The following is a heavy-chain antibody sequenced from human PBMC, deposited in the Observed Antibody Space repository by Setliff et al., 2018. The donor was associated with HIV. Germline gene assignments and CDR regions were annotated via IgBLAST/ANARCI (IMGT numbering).Heavy chain of an antibody. D-gene: IGHD3-3*01. V-gene: IGHV1-2*06. CDR2: ISPNNFNT. Sequence: ASVKVSCKTSGYTFDGHYLHWVRQAPGQGLEWMGRISPNNFNTQYAKNFQGRVTMTWDTSTSTGYMEVYRLRSDDTAVYFCTRSVLQFFGVVVDFDFWGQGTLVTVSS. CDR1: GYTFDGHY. CDR3: TRSVLQFFGVVVDFDF. J-gene: IGHJ4*02.